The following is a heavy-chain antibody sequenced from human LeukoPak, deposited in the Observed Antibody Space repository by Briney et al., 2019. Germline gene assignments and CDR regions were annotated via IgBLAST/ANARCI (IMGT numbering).Heavy chain of an antibody. J-gene: IGHJ4*02. V-gene: IGHV1-69*04. CDR3: AREGELRYFDY. D-gene: IGHD1-1*01. CDR1: GGTFSSYA. CDR2: IIPILGIA. Sequence: SVKVSCKASGGTFSSYAISWVRQAPGQGLEWMGRIIPILGIANYAQKLQGRVTITADKSTSTAYMELSSLRSEDTAVYYCAREGELRYFDYWGQGTLVTVSS.